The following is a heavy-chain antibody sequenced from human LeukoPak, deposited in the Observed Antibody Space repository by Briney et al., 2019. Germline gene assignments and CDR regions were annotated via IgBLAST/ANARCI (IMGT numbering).Heavy chain of an antibody. D-gene: IGHD2-2*01. V-gene: IGHV5-51*01. CDR3: ARRGYCSSTGCLGYFDY. J-gene: IGHJ4*02. CDR1: GYSFTSYW. Sequence: GESLKISCKGSGYSFTSYWIGWVRQMPGKGLEWMGIIYPGDSDTRYSPSFQGQVTISADKSISTAYLQWSSLKASDTAMYYCARRGYCSSTGCLGYFDYWGQGTLVTVSS. CDR2: IYPGDSDT.